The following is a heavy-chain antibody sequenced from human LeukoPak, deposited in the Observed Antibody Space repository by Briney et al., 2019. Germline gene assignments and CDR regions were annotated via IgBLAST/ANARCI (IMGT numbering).Heavy chain of an antibody. J-gene: IGHJ4*02. Sequence: SVKVSCKASGGTFSSYAISWVRQAPGQGLEWMGGIIPIFGTANYAQKFQGRVTITADESTSTAYMELSGLRSEDTAVYYCARGRPPPYGDYDYWGQGTLVTVSS. V-gene: IGHV1-69*13. CDR2: IIPIFGTA. D-gene: IGHD4-17*01. CDR3: ARGRPPPYGDYDY. CDR1: GGTFSSYA.